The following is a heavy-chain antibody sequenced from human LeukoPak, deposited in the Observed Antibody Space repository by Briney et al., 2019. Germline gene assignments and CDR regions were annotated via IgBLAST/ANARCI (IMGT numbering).Heavy chain of an antibody. V-gene: IGHV1-2*06. D-gene: IGHD6-19*01. CDR1: GYTLTGYY. CDR2: INPNSGGT. CDR3: ARIAVAGSPFDY. Sequence: ASVKVSCKASGYTLTGYYMHWVRQAPGQGLGWMGRINPNSGGTNYAQKFQGRVTMTRDTSISTAYMELSRLRSDDTAVYYCARIAVAGSPFDYWGQGTLVTVSS. J-gene: IGHJ4*02.